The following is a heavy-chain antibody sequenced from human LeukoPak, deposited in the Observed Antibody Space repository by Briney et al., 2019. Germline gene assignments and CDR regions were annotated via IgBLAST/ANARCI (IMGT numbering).Heavy chain of an antibody. J-gene: IGHJ5*02. CDR1: GFIFSSYA. CDR3: AKSHRGVVP. V-gene: IGHV3-23*01. CDR2: INCSGGST. D-gene: IGHD3-10*01. Sequence: PGGSLRLSCTASGFIFSSYAINWVRQAPGKGLEWVGAINCSGGSTYYTHPVKGRFTISRDNSKNTPYLQINSLRAEDTAVYYCAKSHRGVVPWGQGTLVTVSS.